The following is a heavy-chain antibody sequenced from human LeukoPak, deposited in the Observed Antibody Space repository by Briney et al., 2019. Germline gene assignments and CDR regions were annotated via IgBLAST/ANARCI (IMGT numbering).Heavy chain of an antibody. CDR2: IIPIFGTA. D-gene: IGHD3-3*01. V-gene: IGHV1-69*05. J-gene: IGHJ3*02. CDR1: GGTFSSYA. Sequence: SVKVSCKASGGTFSSYAISWVRQAPGQGLEWMGGIIPIFGTANYAQKFQGRVTITTDESTSTAYMELSSLRSEDTAVYYCARSQQPLMMDVLRFLEWVPDAFDIWGQGTMVTVSS. CDR3: ARSQQPLMMDVLRFLEWVPDAFDI.